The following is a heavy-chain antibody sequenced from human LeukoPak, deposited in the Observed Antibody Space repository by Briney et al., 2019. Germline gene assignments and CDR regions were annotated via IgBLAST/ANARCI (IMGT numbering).Heavy chain of an antibody. CDR3: ARMGYYYYGMDV. V-gene: IGHV4-61*08. Sequence: SETLSLTCTVSNDSISSGDYYWNWIRQPPGKGLEWIGDIYYSGSTNYNPSLKSRVTISVDTSKNQFSLKLSSVTAADTAVYYCARMGYYYYGMDVWGQGTTVTVSS. D-gene: IGHD3-16*01. CDR2: IYYSGST. J-gene: IGHJ6*02. CDR1: NDSISSGDYY.